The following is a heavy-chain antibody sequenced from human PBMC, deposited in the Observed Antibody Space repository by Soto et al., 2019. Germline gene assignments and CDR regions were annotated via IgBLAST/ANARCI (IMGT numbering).Heavy chain of an antibody. CDR1: VFPFSYYA. V-gene: IGHV3-23*01. CDR2: ISGGSSVT. J-gene: IGHJ4*02. D-gene: IGHD3-10*01. CDR3: AKVLSKNYYYPFDF. Sequence: GGSPSLSCPSSVFPFSYYAMAWVRQAPGKWLEWVSTISGGSSVTYYGDSVKVRFTISRDNVKKTLFLQLNRLSAEDTATYYCAKVLSKNYYYPFDFWGQGTQVTVSS.